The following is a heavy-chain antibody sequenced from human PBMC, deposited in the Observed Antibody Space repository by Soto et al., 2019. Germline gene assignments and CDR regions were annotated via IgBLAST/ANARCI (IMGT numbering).Heavy chain of an antibody. Sequence: ASVKVSCKASGYTFTSYAMHWVRQAPGQRLEWMGWINAGNGNTKYSQKFQGRVTITRDTSASTAYMELSSLRSEDTAVYYCARRPTLTAGAYYYYGMDVWGQGTTVTVSS. CDR2: INAGNGNT. CDR3: ARRPTLTAGAYYYYGMDV. D-gene: IGHD4-4*01. V-gene: IGHV1-3*01. J-gene: IGHJ6*02. CDR1: GYTFTSYA.